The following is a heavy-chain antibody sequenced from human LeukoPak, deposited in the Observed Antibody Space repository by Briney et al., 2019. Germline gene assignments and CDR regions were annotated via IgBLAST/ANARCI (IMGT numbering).Heavy chain of an antibody. J-gene: IGHJ4*02. CDR2: IKQDGSEK. CDR1: GFTFSSYW. CDR3: AKVRWDNSGWYYLDS. Sequence: PGGSLRLSCAASGFTFSSYWMSWVRQAPGKGLEWVANIKQDGSEKYYVDSVKGRFTISRDNAKNSLYLQMNSLRAEDTAVYYCAKVRWDNSGWYYLDSWGQGTLVTVSS. D-gene: IGHD6-19*01. V-gene: IGHV3-7*01.